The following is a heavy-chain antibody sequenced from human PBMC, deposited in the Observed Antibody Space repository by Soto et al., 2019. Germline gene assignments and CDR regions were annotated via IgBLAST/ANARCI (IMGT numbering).Heavy chain of an antibody. CDR3: ARAVLSSSWYSEDYYYYYMDV. CDR1: GYTFTSYG. CDR2: ISAYNGKT. V-gene: IGHV1-18*01. D-gene: IGHD6-13*01. J-gene: IGHJ6*03. Sequence: ASVKVSCKASGYTFTSYGISWVRQAPGQGLEWMGWISAYNGKTNYAQKLQGRVTMTTDTSTSTAYMELRSLRSDDTAVYYCARAVLSSSWYSEDYYYYYMDVWGKGTTVTVSS.